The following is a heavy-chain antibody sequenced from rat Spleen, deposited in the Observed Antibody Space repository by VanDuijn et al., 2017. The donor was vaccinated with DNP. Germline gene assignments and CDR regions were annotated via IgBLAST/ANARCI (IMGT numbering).Heavy chain of an antibody. CDR3: TRPFHYYSGGGGFAY. J-gene: IGHJ3*01. Sequence: EVQVVKSGGGLVQPGGSLKLSCAASGFIFSDYYMAWVRQAPTRGLETVAYISYDGGFTYSGDSVKGRFTISRDNAKNTLYLQMNSLRSEDMATYYCTRPFHYYSGGGGFAYWGQGTLVTVSS. CDR1: GFIFSDYY. CDR2: ISYDGGFT. D-gene: IGHD1-1*01. V-gene: IGHV5-22*01.